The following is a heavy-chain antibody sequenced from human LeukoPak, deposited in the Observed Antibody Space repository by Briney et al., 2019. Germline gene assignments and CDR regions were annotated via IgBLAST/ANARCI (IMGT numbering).Heavy chain of an antibody. CDR3: AREGGTFGLDY. CDR1: GFTFSSYS. D-gene: IGHD1-1*01. CDR2: ISSRSSYI. V-gene: IGHV3-21*01. Sequence: GGSLRLSCAASGFTFSSYSMNWVRQAPGKGLEWVSSISSRSSYIYYAASVKGRFTISRDNAKNSLYLQMNSLRAEDTAVYYCAREGGTFGLDYWGQGTLVTVSS. J-gene: IGHJ4*02.